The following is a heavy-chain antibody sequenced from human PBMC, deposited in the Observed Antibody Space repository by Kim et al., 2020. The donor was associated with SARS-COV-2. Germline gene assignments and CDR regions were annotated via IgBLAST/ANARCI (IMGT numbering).Heavy chain of an antibody. V-gene: IGHV3-48*03. CDR3: ARMRPYSGSPLDY. Sequence: YAGYGKGRFTISRDNAKNSLYLQMNSLRAEDTAVYYCARMRPYSGSPLDYWGQGTLVTVSS. D-gene: IGHD1-26*01. J-gene: IGHJ4*02.